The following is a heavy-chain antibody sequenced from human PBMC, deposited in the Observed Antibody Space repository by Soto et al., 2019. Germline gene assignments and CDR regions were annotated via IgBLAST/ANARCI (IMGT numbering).Heavy chain of an antibody. J-gene: IGHJ6*02. D-gene: IGHD3-16*01. CDR1: GFTFGDYA. Sequence: GGSLRLSCTASGFTFGDYAMSWFRQAPGKGLEWVGFIRSKAYGGTTEYAASVKGRFTISRDDSKSIAYLQMNSMKTEDTAVYYCTRGEMATTPPYYGMDVWGQGTTVTVSS. CDR2: IRSKAYGGTT. V-gene: IGHV3-49*03. CDR3: TRGEMATTPPYYGMDV.